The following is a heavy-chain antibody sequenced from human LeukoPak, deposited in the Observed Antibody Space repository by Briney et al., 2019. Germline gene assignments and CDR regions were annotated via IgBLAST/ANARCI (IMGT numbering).Heavy chain of an antibody. Sequence: GVSLRLSCAASGFTFTSYAMSWVRQAPGKGLEWVSAISGRGGSAYYADSVKGRFTISRDNSKNTLYLQMNSLRAEDTAVYYCAKEKYSSSSNWFDPWGQGTLVTVSS. CDR1: GFTFTSYA. V-gene: IGHV3-23*01. CDR2: ISGRGGSA. D-gene: IGHD6-13*01. J-gene: IGHJ5*02. CDR3: AKEKYSSSSNWFDP.